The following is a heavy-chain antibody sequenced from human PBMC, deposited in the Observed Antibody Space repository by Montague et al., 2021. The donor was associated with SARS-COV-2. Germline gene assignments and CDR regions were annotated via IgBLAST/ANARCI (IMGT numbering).Heavy chain of an antibody. Sequence: PALVKPTQTLTLTCTFSGFSLSTSGMCVSWIRQPPGKALEWLALXDWDDDKYYSTSLKTRLTISKDTSKNQVVLTMTNMDPVDTATYCARLRVEMATMIGNYYYGMDVWGQGTTVTVSS. CDR1: GFSLSTSGMC. CDR3: ARLRVEMATMIGNYYYGMDV. D-gene: IGHD5-24*01. J-gene: IGHJ6*02. V-gene: IGHV2-70*01. CDR2: XDWDDDK.